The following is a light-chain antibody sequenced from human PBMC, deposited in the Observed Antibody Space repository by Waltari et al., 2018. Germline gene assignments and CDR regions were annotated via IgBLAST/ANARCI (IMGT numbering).Light chain of an antibody. Sequence: IVFTPSPATLSLSPGERATLSCSASQSINGYLAWYHQKPGQAPRLLIYETANRATGIPARFSGTGAGTDVTVSISSLEPEECAVYCCQHRSNGPPLCAVGPGTKVDMK. V-gene: IGKV3-11*01. CDR3: QHRSNGPPLCA. J-gene: IGKJ3*01. CDR2: ETA. CDR1: QSINGY.